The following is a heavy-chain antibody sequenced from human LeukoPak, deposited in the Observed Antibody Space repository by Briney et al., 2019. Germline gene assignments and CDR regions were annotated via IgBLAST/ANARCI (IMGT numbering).Heavy chain of an antibody. V-gene: IGHV1-24*01. CDR3: ARGRGALDSSGYYYWAFDI. CDR1: GYTLTELS. J-gene: IGHJ3*02. Sequence: GGSVKVSCKVSGYTLTELSMHWVRQAPGKGLEWMGGFDPEDGETIYAQKFQGRVTMTEDTSTDTAYMELRSLRSDDTAVYYCARGRGALDSSGYYYWAFDIWGQGTMVTVSS. D-gene: IGHD3-22*01. CDR2: FDPEDGET.